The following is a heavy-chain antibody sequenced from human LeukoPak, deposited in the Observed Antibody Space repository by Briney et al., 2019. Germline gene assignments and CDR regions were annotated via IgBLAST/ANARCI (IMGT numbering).Heavy chain of an antibody. J-gene: IGHJ4*02. CDR1: GFAFSSYA. D-gene: IGHD2-2*01. V-gene: IGHV3-30*18. CDR3: AKDHADIVVLPGAHIDY. Sequence: GGSLRLSCAASGFAFSSYAMSWVRQAPGKGLEWVAVIPYDGSYQYYADSVKGRVTISRDNFKNTLYLQMNSLRADDTAVYYCAKDHADIVVLPGAHIDYWGQGTLVTVSS. CDR2: IPYDGSYQ.